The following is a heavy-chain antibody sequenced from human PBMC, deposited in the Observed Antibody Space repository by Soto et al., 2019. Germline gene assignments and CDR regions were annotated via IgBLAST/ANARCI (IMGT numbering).Heavy chain of an antibody. CDR1: GGTFSSYA. CDR3: ARGDYVWGNESDY. J-gene: IGHJ4*02. V-gene: IGHV1-69*13. D-gene: IGHD3-16*01. CDR2: IIPIFGTA. Sequence: SVKVSCKASGGTFSSYAISWVRQAPGQGLEWMGGIIPIFGTANYAQKFQGRVTITADESTSTAYVELSSLRSEDTAVYYCARGDYVWGNESDYWGQGTLVTVSS.